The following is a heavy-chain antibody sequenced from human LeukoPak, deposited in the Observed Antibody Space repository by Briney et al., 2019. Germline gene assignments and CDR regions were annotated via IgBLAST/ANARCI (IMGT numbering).Heavy chain of an antibody. CDR3: ARGPRGYCSSTSCYVAWFDP. D-gene: IGHD2-2*01. CDR1: GYSITTAYY. Sequence: SETLSLTCSVSGYSITTAYYWGWIRQSPGKGLEWIGSIYHSGSTYYNPSFKSRVTMSVDTSKSQFSLKLSSVTAADTAVYYCARGPRGYCSSTSCYVAWFDPWGQGTLVTVSS. V-gene: IGHV4-38-2*02. CDR2: IYHSGST. J-gene: IGHJ5*02.